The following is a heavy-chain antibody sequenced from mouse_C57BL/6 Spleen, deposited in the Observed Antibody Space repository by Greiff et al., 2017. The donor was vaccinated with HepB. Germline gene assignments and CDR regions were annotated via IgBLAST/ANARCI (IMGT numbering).Heavy chain of an antibody. Sequence: EVQLQQSGPELVKPGASVKMSCKASGYTFTDYNMHWVKQSHGKSLEWIGYINPNNGGTSYNQKFKGKATLTVNKSSSTAYLELRSLASEESAVYYCARDGYYVDYAMDYWGQGTSVTVAS. CDR1: GYTFTDYN. CDR2: INPNNGGT. CDR3: ARDGYYVDYAMDY. V-gene: IGHV1-22*01. J-gene: IGHJ4*01. D-gene: IGHD2-3*01.